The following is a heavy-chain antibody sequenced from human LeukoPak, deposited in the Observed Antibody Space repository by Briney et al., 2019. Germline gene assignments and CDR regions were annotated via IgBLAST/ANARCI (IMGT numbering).Heavy chain of an antibody. J-gene: IGHJ2*01. D-gene: IGHD1-26*01. Sequence: SETLSLTCAIYGGSFSGYYWSWIRQPPGKGLEWFVEINHSASTNYNPSLKSRVTISVDTSKNQFSLKLSSVTAADTAVYYCARGGVGATTMPDWYFDPWGRGTLVTVSS. CDR1: GGSFSGYY. V-gene: IGHV4-34*01. CDR3: ARGGVGATTMPDWYFDP. CDR2: INHSAST.